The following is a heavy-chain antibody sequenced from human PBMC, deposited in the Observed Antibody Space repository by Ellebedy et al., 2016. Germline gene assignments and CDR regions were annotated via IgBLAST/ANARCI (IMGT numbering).Heavy chain of an antibody. J-gene: IGHJ4*02. V-gene: IGHV3-30-3*01. Sequence: GGSLRLXXAASGFTFSSYAMHWVRQAPGKGLEWVAVISYDGSNKYYADSVKGRFTISRDNSKNTLYLQMNSLRAEDTAVYYCASRHSWGQGTLVTVSS. CDR1: GFTFSSYA. CDR3: ASRHS. CDR2: ISYDGSNK. D-gene: IGHD6-25*01.